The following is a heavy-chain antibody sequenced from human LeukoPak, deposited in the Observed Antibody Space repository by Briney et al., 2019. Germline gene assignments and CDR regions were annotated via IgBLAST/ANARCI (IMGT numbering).Heavy chain of an antibody. J-gene: IGHJ4*02. D-gene: IGHD6-13*01. Sequence: SETLSLTCAVSGYSISSGYYWGWIRQPSGKGLEWIGSIYHSGSTYYNPSLKSRVTISVDTSKNQFSLKLSSVTAADTAVYYCARRGIAAAADYWGQGTLVTVSS. V-gene: IGHV4-38-2*01. CDR1: GYSISSGYY. CDR3: ARRGIAAAADY. CDR2: IYHSGST.